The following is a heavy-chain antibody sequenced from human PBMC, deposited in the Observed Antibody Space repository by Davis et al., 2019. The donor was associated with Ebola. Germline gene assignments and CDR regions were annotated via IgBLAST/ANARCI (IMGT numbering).Heavy chain of an antibody. D-gene: IGHD6-19*01. CDR3: ARDVIAVAARE. J-gene: IGHJ4*02. V-gene: IGHV4-34*01. CDR2: INERGFT. CDR1: GASFSGYY. Sequence: PSETLSLTCTVYGASFSGYYWNWIRQSPGKGLEWIGDINERGFTNYNLSLKSRVTISVDTSKNHLSLNLRSVTAADTGVYFCARDVIAVAAREWGQGTLVTVSS.